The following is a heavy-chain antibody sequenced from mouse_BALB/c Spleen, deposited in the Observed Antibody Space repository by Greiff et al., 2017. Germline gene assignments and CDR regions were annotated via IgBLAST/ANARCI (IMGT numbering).Heavy chain of an antibody. Sequence: VKLVESGAELARPGASVKMSCKASGYTFTSYTMHWVKQRPGQGLEWIGYINPSSGYTNYNQKFKDKATLTADKSSSTAYMQLSSLTSEDSAVYYCARKGDYYGYYAMDYWGQGTSVTVSS. CDR3: ARKGDYYGYYAMDY. D-gene: IGHD1-1*01. V-gene: IGHV1-4*01. CDR2: INPSSGYT. CDR1: GYTFTSYT. J-gene: IGHJ4*01.